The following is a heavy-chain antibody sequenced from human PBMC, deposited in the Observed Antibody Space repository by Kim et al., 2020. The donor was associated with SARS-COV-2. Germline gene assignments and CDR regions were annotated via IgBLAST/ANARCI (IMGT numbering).Heavy chain of an antibody. CDR2: GT. D-gene: IGHD2-21*01. V-gene: IGHV1-2*02. Sequence: GTNYAQEVQGRVTMTRDTSISTAYMGLSRLRSDDTAVYYCARVREHIGFDYWGQGTLVTVSS. J-gene: IGHJ4*02. CDR3: ARVREHIGFDY.